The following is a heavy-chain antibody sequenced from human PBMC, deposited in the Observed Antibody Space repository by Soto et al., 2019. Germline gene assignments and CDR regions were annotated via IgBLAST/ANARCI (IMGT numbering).Heavy chain of an antibody. CDR3: AKDGSHTFDY. D-gene: IGHD1-26*01. V-gene: IGHV3-30*18. J-gene: IGHJ4*02. Sequence: QVQLVESGGGVVQPGRSLRLSCAASGFTFSHYAMHWVRQAPGKGLEWVALMSYDGSNEYYADSVKGRFTISRDNSKNTLYLQMNSLRAEDTAVYYCAKDGSHTFDYGGQGTLVTASS. CDR1: GFTFSHYA. CDR2: MSYDGSNE.